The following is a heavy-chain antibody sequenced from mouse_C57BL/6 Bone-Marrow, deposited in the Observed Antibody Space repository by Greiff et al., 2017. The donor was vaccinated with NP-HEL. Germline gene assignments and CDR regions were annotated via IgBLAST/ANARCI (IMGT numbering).Heavy chain of an antibody. CDR1: GFSLTSYG. CDR2: IWSGGST. CDR3: AKNGGLLRMDY. V-gene: IGHV2-4*01. Sequence: VHLVESGPGLVQPSQSLSITCTVSGFSLTSYGVHWVRQPPGKGLEWLGVIWSGGSTDYNAAFISRLSISKDNSKSQVFFKMNSLQADDTAIYYCAKNGGLLRMDYWGQGTSVTVSS. J-gene: IGHJ4*01. D-gene: IGHD1-1*01.